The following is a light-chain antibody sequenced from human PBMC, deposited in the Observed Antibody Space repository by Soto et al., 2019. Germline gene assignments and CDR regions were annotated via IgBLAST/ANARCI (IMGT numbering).Light chain of an antibody. Sequence: QSALTQPASVSGSPGQSITISCTGTSSDVGAYDFVSWYQHYPGKAPKLMIFDVTHRPPGSSDRFSGSKSANTASLTISGLQADEEAVYYCSSYTTRSTRVFGGGTKLTVL. CDR2: DVT. CDR3: SSYTTRSTRV. CDR1: SSDVGAYDF. J-gene: IGLJ1*01. V-gene: IGLV2-14*03.